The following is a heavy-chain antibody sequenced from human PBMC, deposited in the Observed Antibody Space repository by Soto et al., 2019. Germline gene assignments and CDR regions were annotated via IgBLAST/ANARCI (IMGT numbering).Heavy chain of an antibody. CDR3: AKSYGSGSYYLGSWFDP. CDR2: ISGSGGST. CDR1: GFTFSSYA. Sequence: PGGSLRLSCAASGFTFSSYAMSWVRQAPGKGLEWVSAISGSGGSTYYADSVKGRFTISRDNSKNTLYLQMNSLRAEDTAVYYCAKSYGSGSYYLGSWFDPWGQGTLVTSPQ. J-gene: IGHJ5*02. V-gene: IGHV3-23*01. D-gene: IGHD3-10*01.